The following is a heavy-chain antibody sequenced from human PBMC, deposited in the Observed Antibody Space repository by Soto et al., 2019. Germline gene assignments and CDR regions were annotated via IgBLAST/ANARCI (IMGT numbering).Heavy chain of an antibody. D-gene: IGHD2-2*02. CDR1: GSRFSNYV. Sequence: QVQLVQSGAEVKTPGSSLKVSCKVSGSRFSNYVISWVRQAPGHGLEWLGRIIRIFNSTKYAQNFQGRVTITADKSTSTAYLELSSLRSDDTAVYYCAREGRGKKAGYNGLVSLGYWGQGTLVTVSS. CDR3: AREGRGKKAGYNGLVSLGY. J-gene: IGHJ4*02. V-gene: IGHV1-69*06. CDR2: IIRIFNST.